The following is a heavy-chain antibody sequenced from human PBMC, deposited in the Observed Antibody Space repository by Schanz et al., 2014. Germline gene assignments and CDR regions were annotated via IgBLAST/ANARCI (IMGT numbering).Heavy chain of an antibody. CDR2: INGDGSNT. Sequence: EVQLVESGGGLIQPGGSLRLSCAASGFTFSSYAMSWVRQAPGKGLVWVSRINGDGSNTNYADSVKGRFTISRDNAKNSLYLEMNSLRAEDTAVYYCVRDSFFAFDYWGQGTLVTVSS. CDR3: VRDSFFAFDY. CDR1: GFTFSSYA. J-gene: IGHJ4*02. V-gene: IGHV3-23*04. D-gene: IGHD3-3*01.